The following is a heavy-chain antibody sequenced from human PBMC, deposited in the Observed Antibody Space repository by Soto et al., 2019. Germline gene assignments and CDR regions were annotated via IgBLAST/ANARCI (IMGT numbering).Heavy chain of an antibody. CDR1: GYTFTSYY. CDR3: ASRGYSGYDYGPYYYYGMDV. CDR2: INPSGGST. D-gene: IGHD5-12*01. J-gene: IGHJ6*02. Sequence: ASVKVSCKASGYTFTSYYMHWVRQAPGQGLEWMGIINPSGGSTSYAQKFQGRVTMTRDTSTSTVYMELSSLRSEDTAVYYCASRGYSGYDYGPYYYYGMDVWGQGTTVTVS. V-gene: IGHV1-46*03.